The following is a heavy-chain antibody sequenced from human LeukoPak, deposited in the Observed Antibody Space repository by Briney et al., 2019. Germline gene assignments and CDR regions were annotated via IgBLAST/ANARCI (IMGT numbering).Heavy chain of an antibody. CDR2: IYYSGST. J-gene: IGHJ4*02. CDR3: ARAPRRYSSGTRFFHY. CDR1: VGSISISSYY. D-gene: IGHD6-19*01. V-gene: IGHV4-39*07. Sequence: SEALSLTCTFSVGSISISSYYWCWIRQPPGKGLECIGSIYYSGSTYYNPSLKTRYTISVDTSKNQFSLNLSSVTAADTAVYYCARAPRRYSSGTRFFHYWGQGTLVTVSS.